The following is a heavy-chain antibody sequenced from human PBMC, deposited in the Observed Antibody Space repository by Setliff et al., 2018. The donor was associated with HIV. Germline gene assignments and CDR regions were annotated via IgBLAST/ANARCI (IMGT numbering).Heavy chain of an antibody. V-gene: IGHV4-61*02. Sequence: SETLSLTCTVSVGSISSGSYYWSWIRQPAGKGLEWIGRMYTSGSTSYNPSLKSRVAISVDTSKNQFSLKLRSVTAADSAMYYCARQKETYYYDSSGYPAYFDYWGQGTLVTVSS. D-gene: IGHD3-22*01. CDR3: ARQKETYYYDSSGYPAYFDY. J-gene: IGHJ4*02. CDR2: MYTSGST. CDR1: VGSISSGSYY.